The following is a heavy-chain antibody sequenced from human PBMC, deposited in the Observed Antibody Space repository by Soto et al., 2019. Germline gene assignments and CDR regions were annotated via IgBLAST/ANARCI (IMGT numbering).Heavy chain of an antibody. CDR3: ARGGSGYVWFNEF. Sequence: SVKFSCKDTGGLFSSYAVSWVRQAPGQGLEWMGGIIPVFDTVYYAQKFQGRVTITADESTNTAYMELSSLRSEDTAMYYCARGGSGYVWFNEFWGQGTLVTVSS. V-gene: IGHV1-69*13. D-gene: IGHD3-22*01. CDR2: IIPVFDTV. J-gene: IGHJ4*02. CDR1: GGLFSSYA.